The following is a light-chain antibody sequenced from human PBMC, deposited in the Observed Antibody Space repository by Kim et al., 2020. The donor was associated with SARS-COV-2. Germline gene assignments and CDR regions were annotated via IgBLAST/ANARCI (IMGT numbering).Light chain of an antibody. J-gene: IGKJ4*01. Sequence: PGERATLSCRASQSVSSNLAWYQQKPGQAPRLLIYGASTRATGIPARFSGSGSGTEFTLTISSLQSEDFAVYYCQQYNNWPSSLTFGGGTKVDIK. CDR3: QQYNNWPSSLT. V-gene: IGKV3-15*01. CDR1: QSVSSN. CDR2: GAS.